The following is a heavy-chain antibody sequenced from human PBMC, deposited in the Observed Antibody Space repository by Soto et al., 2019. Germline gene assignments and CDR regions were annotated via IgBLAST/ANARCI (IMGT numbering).Heavy chain of an antibody. CDR3: ARTASRYYYYGMDV. V-gene: IGHV4-4*02. D-gene: IGHD5-18*01. J-gene: IGHJ6*02. CDR1: GGSISSSNW. Sequence: LSLTCAVSGGSISSSNWWSWVRQPPGKGLEWIGEIYHSGSTNYNPSLKSRVTISVDKSKNQFSLKLSSVTAADTAVYYCARTASRYYYYGMDVWGQGTTVTVSS. CDR2: IYHSGST.